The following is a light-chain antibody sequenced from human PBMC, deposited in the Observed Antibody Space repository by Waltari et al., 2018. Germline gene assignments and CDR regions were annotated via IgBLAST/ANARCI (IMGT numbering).Light chain of an antibody. CDR1: QSVSRS. CDR3: QHYVSLPAT. Sequence: EIVLTQSPGTLSLSPGERATLSCRASQSVSRSLAWYQQKPGQAPRLLIYGASTRATVIADRFSGGGSGTDFSLTISRLEPEDFAVYYCQHYVSLPATFGQGTKVEIK. CDR2: GAS. J-gene: IGKJ1*01. V-gene: IGKV3-20*01.